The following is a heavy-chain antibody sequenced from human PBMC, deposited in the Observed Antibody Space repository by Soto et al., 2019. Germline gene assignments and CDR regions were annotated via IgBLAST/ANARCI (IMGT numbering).Heavy chain of an antibody. Sequence: ESGGGVVQPGRSLRLSCAASGFTFSSYGMHWVRQAPGKGLEWVAVISSDGSNKYYADSVKGRFTISRDNSKNTLYLQMNSLRAEDTAVYYCAKDALSYGDYGGNFDYWGQGTLVTVSS. V-gene: IGHV3-30*18. CDR1: GFTFSSYG. CDR2: ISSDGSNK. D-gene: IGHD4-17*01. CDR3: AKDALSYGDYGGNFDY. J-gene: IGHJ4*02.